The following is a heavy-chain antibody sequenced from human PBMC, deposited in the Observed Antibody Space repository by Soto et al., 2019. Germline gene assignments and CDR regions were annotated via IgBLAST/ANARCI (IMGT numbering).Heavy chain of an antibody. CDR1: GGSISSYY. CDR3: ARVNGYSYGYNLDH. J-gene: IGHJ4*02. D-gene: IGHD5-18*01. V-gene: IGHV4-59*01. Sequence: QVQLQESGPGLVKPSETLSLTCTVSGGSISSYYWSWIRQPPGKGLEWIGYIYYSGSTNYNPSLKSRVTISVDTSKNQFSLKLTSVTAADTAVYYCARVNGYSYGYNLDHWGQGTLVTVSS. CDR2: IYYSGST.